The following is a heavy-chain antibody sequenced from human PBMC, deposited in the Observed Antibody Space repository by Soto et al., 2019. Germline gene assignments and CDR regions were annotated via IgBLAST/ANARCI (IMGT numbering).Heavy chain of an antibody. D-gene: IGHD2-15*01. J-gene: IGHJ6*02. CDR1: GGSISSSSYY. CDR3: ARLLVVVVIDSDGMDV. Sequence: QLQLQESGPGLVKPSETLSLTCTVSGGSISSSSYYWGWIRQPPGKGLEWIGSIYYSGSTYYNPSLKSRVTISGDTSKNQFSLKLSSVTAADTAVYYCARLLVVVVIDSDGMDVWGQGTTVTVSS. V-gene: IGHV4-39*01. CDR2: IYYSGST.